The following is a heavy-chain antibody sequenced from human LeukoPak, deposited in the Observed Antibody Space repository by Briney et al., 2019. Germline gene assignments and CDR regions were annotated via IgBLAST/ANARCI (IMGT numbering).Heavy chain of an antibody. CDR2: IIPIFGTA. J-gene: IGHJ6*02. D-gene: IGHD1-1*01. CDR3: ARPGGRSREAQPGTDYGMDV. CDR1: GGTFSSYA. V-gene: IGHV1-69*01. Sequence: SVKVSCKASGGTFSSYAISWVRQAPGQGLEWMGGIIPIFGTANYAQKFQGRVTITADESTSTAYMELGSLRSEDTAVYYCARPGGRSREAQPGTDYGMDVWGQGTTVTVSS.